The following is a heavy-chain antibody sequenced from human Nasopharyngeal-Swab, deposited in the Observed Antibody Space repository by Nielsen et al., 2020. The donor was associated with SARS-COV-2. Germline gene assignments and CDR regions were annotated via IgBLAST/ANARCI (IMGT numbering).Heavy chain of an antibody. J-gene: IGHJ4*02. Sequence: SETLSLTCTVSGGSISSYYWSWIRQSPGKGLEWIGYIYNSGRTNYNPSLKSRVTMSVDTSKNQFSLKLSSVTAADTAVYFCARARNGYNYDFDYWGQGTLVTVSS. V-gene: IGHV4-59*01. D-gene: IGHD5-24*01. CDR3: ARARNGYNYDFDY. CDR1: GGSISSYY. CDR2: IYNSGRT.